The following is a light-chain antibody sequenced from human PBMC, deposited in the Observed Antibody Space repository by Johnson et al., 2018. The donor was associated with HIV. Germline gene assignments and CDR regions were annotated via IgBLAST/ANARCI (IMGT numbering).Light chain of an antibody. CDR3: GTWDSSLSRGG. CDR1: NSNIGNSY. CDR2: DNN. V-gene: IGLV1-51*01. J-gene: IGLJ1*01. Sequence: QSVLTQPPSVSAAPGQKVTISCSGSNSNIGNSYVSWYQQLPGTAPKLLIYDNNKRPSGIPDRFSGSKSGTSATLGITGLQTGDEADYYCGTWDSSLSRGGFGTGTKVTVL.